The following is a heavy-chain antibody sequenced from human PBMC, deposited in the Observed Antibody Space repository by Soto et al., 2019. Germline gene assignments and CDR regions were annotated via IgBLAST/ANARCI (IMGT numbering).Heavy chain of an antibody. V-gene: IGHV4-39*01. CDR1: GVSISDTSYY. Sequence: QLQLQESGPGLVKPSETLSLTCNVSGVSISDTSYYWGWIRQPPGKGLEWIGTIYFNGNTFYNPSLKSRLTISVDTSKNQISLRLTSGTAADTAVYYCARQGSYWGQGTLVAVSS. J-gene: IGHJ4*02. CDR2: IYFNGNT. CDR3: ARQGSY.